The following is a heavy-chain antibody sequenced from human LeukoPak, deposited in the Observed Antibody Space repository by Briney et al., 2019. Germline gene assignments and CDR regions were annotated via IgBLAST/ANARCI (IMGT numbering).Heavy chain of an antibody. D-gene: IGHD6-19*01. J-gene: IGHJ4*02. Sequence: SETLSLTCTVSGGPIRSYYWLWIRQPPGKGLEWIGYIYYRESTHYNPSLKRRFTISVATPKNQFSLKLSSVTAADTAVYYCARGWGYSSDWGTYYFDYWGQGTLVTVSS. CDR3: ARGWGYSSDWGTYYFDY. CDR1: GGPIRSYY. CDR2: IYYREST. V-gene: IGHV4-59*01.